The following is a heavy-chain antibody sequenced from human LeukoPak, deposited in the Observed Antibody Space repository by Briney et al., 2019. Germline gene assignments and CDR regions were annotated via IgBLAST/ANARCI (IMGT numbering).Heavy chain of an antibody. CDR1: GYTFTSYA. CDR3: ARGSYYDSSGLGGY. D-gene: IGHD3-22*01. V-gene: IGHV1-3*01. Sequence: ASVKVSCKASGYTFTSYAMHWVRQAPGQRLEWMGWVNAGNGNTKYSQKFQGRVTITRDTSASTAYMELSSLRSEDTAVYYCARGSYYDSSGLGGYWGQGTLVTVSS. CDR2: VNAGNGNT. J-gene: IGHJ4*02.